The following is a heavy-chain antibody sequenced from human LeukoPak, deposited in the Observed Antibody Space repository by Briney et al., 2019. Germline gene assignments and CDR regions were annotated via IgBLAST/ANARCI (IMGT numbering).Heavy chain of an antibody. D-gene: IGHD2-2*01. Sequence: ASVKVSCKASGYTFTGYYMHWLRQAPGQGLEWMGRINPNSGGTNYAQKFQGRVTMTRDTSISTAYMELSRLRSDDTAVYYCARENIVVVPAALDYWGQGTLVTVSS. CDR3: ARENIVVVPAALDY. CDR2: INPNSGGT. J-gene: IGHJ4*02. CDR1: GYTFTGYY. V-gene: IGHV1-2*06.